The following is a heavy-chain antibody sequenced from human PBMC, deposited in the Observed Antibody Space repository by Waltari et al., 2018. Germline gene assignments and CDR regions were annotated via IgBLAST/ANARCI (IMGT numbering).Heavy chain of an antibody. CDR2: NIPIFGTS. J-gene: IGHJ4*02. V-gene: IGHV1-69*05. Sequence: QVQLVQSGAEVKKPGSSVKVSCKASGGTFSSYAISWVRQAPGQGLEWMGGNIPIFGTSNHAQNFQCRVTITTDESTITAYMELSILRSEDTAVYYCARGVGITGTTPFDYWGQGTLVTVSS. D-gene: IGHD1-7*01. CDR1: GGTFSSYA. CDR3: ARGVGITGTTPFDY.